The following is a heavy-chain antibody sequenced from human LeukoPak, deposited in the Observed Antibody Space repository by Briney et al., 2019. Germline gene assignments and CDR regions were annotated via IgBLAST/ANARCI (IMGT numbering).Heavy chain of an antibody. CDR1: GVSISSYY. CDR2: IYYSGST. CDR3: ARSYDFWSGPI. J-gene: IGHJ6*04. Sequence: SETLSLTCTVSGVSISSYYWSWIRQPPGKGLEWIGYIYYSGSTNYNPSLKSRVTISVDTSKNQFSLKLSSVTAADTAVYYCARSYDFWSGPIWGKGTTVTVSS. D-gene: IGHD3-3*01. V-gene: IGHV4-59*01.